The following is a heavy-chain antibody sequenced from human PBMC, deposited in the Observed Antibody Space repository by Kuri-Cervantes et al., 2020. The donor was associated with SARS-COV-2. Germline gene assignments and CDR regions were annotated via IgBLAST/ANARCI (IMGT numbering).Heavy chain of an antibody. J-gene: IGHJ4*02. CDR3: ASLTGTTYGALDY. Sequence: ASVKVSCKASGYTFTSYDINWVRQATGQGLEWMGWMNPNSGNTGYAQKFQGRVTITRNTSISTAYMELSSLRSEDTAVYYCASLTGTTYGALDYWGQGTLVTVSS. CDR2: MNPNSGNT. D-gene: IGHD1-7*01. CDR1: GYTFTSYD. V-gene: IGHV1-8*03.